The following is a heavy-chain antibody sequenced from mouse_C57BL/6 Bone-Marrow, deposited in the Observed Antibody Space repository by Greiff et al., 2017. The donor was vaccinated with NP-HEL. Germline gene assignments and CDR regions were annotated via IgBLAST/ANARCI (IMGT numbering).Heavy chain of an antibody. CDR1: GYTFTSYW. J-gene: IGHJ2*01. D-gene: IGHD2-4*01. V-gene: IGHV1-55*01. CDR3: AREGIYYDYDYFDD. Sequence: QVQLQQPGAELVKPGASVKMSCKASGYTFTSYWITWVKQRPGQGLEWIGDIYPGSGSTNYNEKFKSKATLTVDTSSSTAYMQLSSLTSEDSAVYDCAREGIYYDYDYFDDWGQGTTLTVSS. CDR2: IYPGSGST.